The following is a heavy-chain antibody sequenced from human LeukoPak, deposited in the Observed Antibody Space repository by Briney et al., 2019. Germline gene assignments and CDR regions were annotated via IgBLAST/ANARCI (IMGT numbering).Heavy chain of an antibody. V-gene: IGHV1-18*01. CDR3: ARHLSSSGFDY. CDR2: ISAYNGNT. D-gene: IGHD6-13*01. CDR1: GGTFSSYA. Sequence: GSSVKVSCKASGGTFSSYAISWARQAPGQGLEWMGWISAYNGNTNYAQKLQGRVTMTTDTSTSTAYMELRSLRSDDTAVYYCARHLSSSGFDYWGQGTLVTVSS. J-gene: IGHJ4*02.